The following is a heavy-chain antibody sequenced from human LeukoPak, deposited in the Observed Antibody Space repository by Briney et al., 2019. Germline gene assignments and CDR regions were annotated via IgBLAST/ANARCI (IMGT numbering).Heavy chain of an antibody. CDR3: VKGQTGTTFDP. CDR2: IKQDGSEK. CDR1: GFTFRRYW. Sequence: PGGSLRLSCAASGFTFRRYWMSWARQASGKGLEWVANIKQDGSEKYYVDSVKGRFTISRDNAKNSLYLQMNSLRDEDTAVYYCVKGQTGTTFDPWGQGTLVTVSS. J-gene: IGHJ5*02. D-gene: IGHD1-1*01. V-gene: IGHV3-7*04.